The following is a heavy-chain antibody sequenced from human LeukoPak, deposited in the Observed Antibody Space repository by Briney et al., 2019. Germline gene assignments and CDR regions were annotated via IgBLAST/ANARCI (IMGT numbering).Heavy chain of an antibody. Sequence: SETLSLTCAVSGGSLSSSNWWSWARQPPGKGLGWIGEFYHSGSTNNNPSLKSRVTISVDRSKNQFSLKLSSVTAADTAVYYCARDRGYYYGSGSYNWFDPWGQGTLVTVSS. CDR2: FYHSGST. CDR1: GGSLSSSNW. J-gene: IGHJ5*02. D-gene: IGHD3-10*01. V-gene: IGHV4-4*02. CDR3: ARDRGYYYGSGSYNWFDP.